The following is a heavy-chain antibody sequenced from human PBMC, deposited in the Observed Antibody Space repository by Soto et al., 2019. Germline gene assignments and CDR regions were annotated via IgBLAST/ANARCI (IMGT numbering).Heavy chain of an antibody. J-gene: IGHJ4*02. V-gene: IGHV1-18*01. CDR2: ISTYNGNT. CDR3: ARKLAGRYSIGDDY. Sequence: QVQLVQSGAEVKKPGASVKVSCKASGYIFTTYPISWVRQAPGQGLEWVGWISTYNGNTDSAQKFQGRVTMTTDTPTTTADMGLRSLRSDDTGFYYCARKLAGRYSIGDDYWGEGTLVTVS. D-gene: IGHD3-10*01. CDR1: GYIFTTYP.